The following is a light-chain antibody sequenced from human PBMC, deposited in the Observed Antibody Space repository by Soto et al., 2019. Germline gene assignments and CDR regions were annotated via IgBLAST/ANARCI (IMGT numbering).Light chain of an antibody. CDR3: QQRSNWPPA. V-gene: IGKV3-11*01. CDR2: DAS. CDR1: QSVSSY. J-gene: IGKJ3*01. Sequence: EIVLTQSPATLSLSPGERATLSCRASQSVSSYLAWYQQKPGQAPMLLIYDASNRATGTPARFSGSGSGTDFTLTISTLEPEDFAVYYCQQRSNWPPAFGPGTKVDIK.